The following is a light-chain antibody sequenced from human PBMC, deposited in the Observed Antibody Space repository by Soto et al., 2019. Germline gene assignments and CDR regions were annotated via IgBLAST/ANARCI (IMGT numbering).Light chain of an antibody. CDR2: EGS. CDR1: SSDVGSYNL. Sequence: QSALTQPASVSGSPGQSITISCTGTSSDVGSYNLVSWYQQHPGKAPKLMIYEGSKRPSGVSNRFSGSKSGNTASLTSSGLQAEDEADYYCCSYAGSSKVYVFGTGTKLTVL. V-gene: IGLV2-23*01. J-gene: IGLJ1*01. CDR3: CSYAGSSKVYV.